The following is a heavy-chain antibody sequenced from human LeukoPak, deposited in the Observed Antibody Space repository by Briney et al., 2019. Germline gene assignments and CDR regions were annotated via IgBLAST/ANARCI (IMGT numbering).Heavy chain of an antibody. D-gene: IGHD5-18*01. CDR1: GFTFSSYS. V-gene: IGHV3-53*01. CDR3: ARGYIYGYHY. J-gene: IGHJ4*02. CDR2: IYSGGST. Sequence: GGSLRLSCAASGFTFSSYSMNWVRQAPGKGLEWVSVIYSGGSTYYADSVKGRFTISRDNSKNTLFLQMNSLRAEDTAVYYCARGYIYGYHYWGQGTLVTVSS.